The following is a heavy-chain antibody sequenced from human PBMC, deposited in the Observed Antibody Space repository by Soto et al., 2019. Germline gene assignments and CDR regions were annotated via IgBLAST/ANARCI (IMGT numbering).Heavy chain of an antibody. Sequence: GPTLVNPTQTLTRTCTFSGFSLSASGMCVSWIRQPPGKALEWLALIDWDDDKYYSTSLKTRLTISKDTSKNQVVLTMTNMDPVDTATYYCARTLYYYDSSGYYSWFDPWGQGTLVTVSS. J-gene: IGHJ5*02. D-gene: IGHD3-22*01. CDR2: IDWDDDK. V-gene: IGHV2-70*01. CDR1: GFSLSASGMC. CDR3: ARTLYYYDSSGYYSWFDP.